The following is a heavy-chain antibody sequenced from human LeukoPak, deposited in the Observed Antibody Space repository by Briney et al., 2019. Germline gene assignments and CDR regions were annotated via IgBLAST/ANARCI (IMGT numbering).Heavy chain of an antibody. J-gene: IGHJ6*02. Sequence: SETLSLTCTVSGGSISSRSYYWGWSRQPPGKGLEWVGSFYYGGSTYCNPSLKSRVTISVDTSKNQFSLRLSSVTAADTAVYYCARHRGYYDDMDVWGQGTTVTVSS. CDR2: FYYGGST. CDR1: GGSISSRSYY. D-gene: IGHD3-10*01. V-gene: IGHV4-39*01. CDR3: ARHRGYYDDMDV.